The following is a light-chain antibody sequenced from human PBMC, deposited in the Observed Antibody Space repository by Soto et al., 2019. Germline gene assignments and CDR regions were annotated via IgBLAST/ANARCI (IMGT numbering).Light chain of an antibody. J-gene: IGKJ2*01. CDR2: KAS. CDR3: QQYNSYSPYT. Sequence: DIQMTQSPSTLSASVGDRVTITCRASQSISSWLAWYQQKPGKAPKLLIYKASSLESGVPSRFSGSGSGTEFPLNISSLQPDDFATYYCQQYNSYSPYTFGQGTKLEIK. CDR1: QSISSW. V-gene: IGKV1-5*03.